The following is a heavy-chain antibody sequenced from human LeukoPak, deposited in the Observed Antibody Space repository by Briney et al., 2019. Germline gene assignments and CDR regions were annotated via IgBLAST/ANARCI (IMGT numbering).Heavy chain of an antibody. J-gene: IGHJ3*02. CDR1: GFTFSSYA. V-gene: IGHV3-30-3*01. CDR3: AKSAFDI. CDR2: ISYDGSNK. Sequence: GGSLRLSCAASGFTFSSYAMHWVRQAPGKGLEWVAVISYDGSNKYYADSVKGRFTISRDNAKNSLYLQMNSLRAEDTALYYCAKSAFDIWGQGTMVTVSS.